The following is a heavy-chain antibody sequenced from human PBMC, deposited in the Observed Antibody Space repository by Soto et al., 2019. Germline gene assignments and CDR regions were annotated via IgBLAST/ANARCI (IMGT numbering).Heavy chain of an antibody. CDR1: GFTFSSYG. CDR2: ISYDGSNK. D-gene: IGHD2-15*01. J-gene: IGHJ6*02. V-gene: IGHV3-30*18. Sequence: QVQLVASGGGVVQPGRSLRLSCAASGFTFSSYGMHWVRQAPGKGLEWVAVISYDGSNKYYADSVKGRFTISRDNSKNTLYLQMNSLRAEDTAVYYCAKDLGYCSGGSCGGMDVWGQGTTVTVSS. CDR3: AKDLGYCSGGSCGGMDV.